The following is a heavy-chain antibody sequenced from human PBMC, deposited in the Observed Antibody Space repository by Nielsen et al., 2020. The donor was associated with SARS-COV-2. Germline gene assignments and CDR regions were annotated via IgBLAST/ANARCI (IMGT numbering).Heavy chain of an antibody. V-gene: IGHV3-9*01. J-gene: IGHJ6*02. CDR2: ISWNSGSI. Sequence: SLKISCAASGFTFDDYAMHWVRQAPGKGLEWVSGISWNSGSIGYADSVKGRFTISRDSAKNSLYLQMNSLRAEDTALYYCAKDGDYGTYGMDVWGQGTTVTVSS. CDR1: GFTFDDYA. D-gene: IGHD3-16*01. CDR3: AKDGDYGTYGMDV.